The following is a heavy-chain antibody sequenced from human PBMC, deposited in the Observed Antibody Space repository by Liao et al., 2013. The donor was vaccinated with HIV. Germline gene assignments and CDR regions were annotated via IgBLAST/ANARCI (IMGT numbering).Heavy chain of an antibody. J-gene: IGHJ6*03. Sequence: QLQLQESGPGLVKPSETLSLTCTVSGGSISSSSYYWSWIRQPAGKGLEWIGRIYTSGSTNYNPSLKSRVTISVDTSKNQFSLELTSVTAADTAVYYCARAPXTIPARLHYYMDVWGKGTTVTVSS. D-gene: IGHD3-9*01. CDR3: ARAPXTIPARLHYYMDV. V-gene: IGHV4-61*02. CDR2: IYTSGST. CDR1: GGSISSSSYY.